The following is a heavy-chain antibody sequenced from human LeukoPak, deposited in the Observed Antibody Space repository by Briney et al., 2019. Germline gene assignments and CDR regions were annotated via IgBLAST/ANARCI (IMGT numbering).Heavy chain of an antibody. CDR2: ISGSGDNT. V-gene: IGHV3-23*01. J-gene: IGHJ4*02. D-gene: IGHD3-22*01. CDR1: GFTFSSYA. Sequence: GGSLRLSCAASGFTFSSYAMSWVRQAPGKGLEWVSGISGSGDNTYYADSVKGRFTISRDNSKNTLYVQVNSLGTEDTAAYYCAKGSCYDSSGSFYFDYWGQGTLVTVSS. CDR3: AKGSCYDSSGSFYFDY.